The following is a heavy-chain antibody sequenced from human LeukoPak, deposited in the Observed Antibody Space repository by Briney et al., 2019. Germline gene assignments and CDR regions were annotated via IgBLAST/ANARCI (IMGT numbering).Heavy chain of an antibody. D-gene: IGHD3-16*02. Sequence: ASVTVSCKASGYTFTGYYMHWVRQAPGQGLEWMGWINPNSGGTNYAQKFQGRVTMTRDTSISTAYMELSRLRSDDTAVYYCARGGDYVWGSYRHYFDYWGQGTLVTVSS. CDR3: ARGGDYVWGSYRHYFDY. V-gene: IGHV1-2*02. J-gene: IGHJ4*02. CDR1: GYTFTGYY. CDR2: INPNSGGT.